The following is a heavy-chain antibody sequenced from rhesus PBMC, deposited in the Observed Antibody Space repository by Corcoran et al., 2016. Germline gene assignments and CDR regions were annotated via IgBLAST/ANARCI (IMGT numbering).Heavy chain of an antibody. CDR2: ISYDGSNK. J-gene: IGHJ4*01. D-gene: IGHD3-9*01. CDR1: GFTFSSYG. CDR3: ASNYEDDYGYYFS. V-gene: IGHV3-54*02. Sequence: EVQLVESGGGLVQPGGSLRLSCAASGFTFSSYGMHWVRQAPGKGLEWVAVISYDGSNKYYADSVKDRFTISRDNSKNMLYLQMNNLKLEDTAVYYCASNYEDDYGYYFSWGQGVLVTVSS.